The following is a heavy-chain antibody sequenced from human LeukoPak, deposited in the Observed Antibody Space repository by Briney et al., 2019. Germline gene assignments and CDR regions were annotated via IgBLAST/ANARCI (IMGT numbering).Heavy chain of an antibody. CDR2: IYYSGST. D-gene: IGHD6-19*01. Sequence: SETLSLTCTVSGGSISSSSYYWGWIRQPPGKGLEWFGSIYYSGSTYYNPSLKSRVTISVDTSKNQFSLKLSSVTAADTAVYYCARSPKAKVAAARVYYFDYWGQGTLVTVSS. V-gene: IGHV4-39*07. CDR3: ARSPKAKVAAARVYYFDY. J-gene: IGHJ4*02. CDR1: GGSISSSSYY.